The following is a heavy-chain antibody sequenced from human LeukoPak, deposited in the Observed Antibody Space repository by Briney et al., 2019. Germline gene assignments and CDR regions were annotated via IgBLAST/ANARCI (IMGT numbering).Heavy chain of an antibody. V-gene: IGHV3-15*04. CDR1: GLIFSDAW. CDR3: TTEGQQMESSGFDF. CDR2: IANKINSERK. D-gene: IGHD6-13*01. J-gene: IGHJ4*02. Sequence: GGSLRLSCAASGLIFSDAWMGWVRQAPGKGLEWVGRIANKINSERKDYAAPVRGRFSISRDDSENTLYQQMNGLQTEDTGVYYCTTEGQQMESSGFDFWGWGTPVTVSS.